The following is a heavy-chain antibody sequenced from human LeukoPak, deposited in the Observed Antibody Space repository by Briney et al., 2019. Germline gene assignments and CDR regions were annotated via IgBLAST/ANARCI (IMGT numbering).Heavy chain of an antibody. D-gene: IGHD5-18*01. CDR2: IKQDGSEK. CDR3: ARVQLSSDASTRTPYYYYYYGMDV. CDR1: GVTFSTYW. Sequence: GGSLRLSCAASGVTFSTYWMTWVRQAPGKGLEWVANIKQDGSEKYYVDSVKGRFTISRDNAKNSLYLQMNSLRAEGTAVYYCARVQLSSDASTRTPYYYYYYGMDVWGQGTTVTDSS. V-gene: IGHV3-7*05. J-gene: IGHJ6*02.